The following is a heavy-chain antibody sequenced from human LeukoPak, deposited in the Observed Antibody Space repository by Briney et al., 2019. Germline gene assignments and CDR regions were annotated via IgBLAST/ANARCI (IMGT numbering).Heavy chain of an antibody. D-gene: IGHD3-16*01. CDR1: GFTFSSYG. V-gene: IGHV3-23*01. Sequence: GGSLRLSCAASGFTFSSYGMSWVRQAPGKGLEWVSAMSGDGATTYYADSVKGRFTISRDNSKNTLYLQMNSLRAEDTAVYYCAKEGRNYVSDYWGQGTLVTVSS. J-gene: IGHJ4*02. CDR3: AKEGRNYVSDY. CDR2: MSGDGATT.